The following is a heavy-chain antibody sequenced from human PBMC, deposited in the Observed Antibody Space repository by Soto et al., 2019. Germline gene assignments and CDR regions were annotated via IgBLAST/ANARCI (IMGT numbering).Heavy chain of an antibody. CDR1: GFTFSSYA. V-gene: IGHV3-23*01. CDR3: AKRRAAYSSSWYFDY. Sequence: GGSLRLSXAASGFTFSSYAMSWVRQAPGKGLEWVSAISGSGGSTYYADSVKGRFTISRDNSKNTLYLQMNSLRAEDTAVYYCAKRRAAYSSSWYFDYWGQGTLVTAPQ. CDR2: ISGSGGST. J-gene: IGHJ4*02. D-gene: IGHD6-13*01.